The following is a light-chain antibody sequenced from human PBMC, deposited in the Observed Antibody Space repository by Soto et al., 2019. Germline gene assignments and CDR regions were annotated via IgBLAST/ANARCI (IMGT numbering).Light chain of an antibody. CDR3: QQYNNWPHT. CDR1: QSVSNN. CDR2: GAS. J-gene: IGKJ1*01. Sequence: EIVMTQSPATLSVSPGERATLSCRASQSVSNNLVWYQQKPGQAPRLLIYGASTTATGIQARFSGSGSGTEFTLTIGSLQSEDFALYYCQQYNNWPHTFGQGTKGEIK. V-gene: IGKV3-15*01.